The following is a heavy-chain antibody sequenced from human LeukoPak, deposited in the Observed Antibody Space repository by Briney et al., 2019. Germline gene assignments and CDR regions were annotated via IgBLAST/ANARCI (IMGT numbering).Heavy chain of an antibody. CDR3: ARAQRSGHEDH. D-gene: IGHD2-15*01. V-gene: IGHV1-46*01. Sequence: GSVKVSCKASGYTFTSYYMHWVRQAPGQGLEWMEINIPSGGSTSSAQKFQGRVTMTRDTSKSTVYMELSSLRSEDTAVYYCARAQRSGHEDHWGQGTLVSVSS. CDR2: NIPSGGST. CDR1: GYTFTSYY. J-gene: IGHJ4*02.